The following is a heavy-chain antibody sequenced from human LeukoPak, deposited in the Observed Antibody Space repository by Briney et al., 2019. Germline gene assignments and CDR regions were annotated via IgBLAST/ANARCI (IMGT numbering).Heavy chain of an antibody. CDR2: LHPGNSDT. J-gene: IGHJ4*02. Sequence: GESLKISCQASGYSFSSYWIGWVRQMPGKGLEWMGILHPGNSDTRYSPPFQGHVTFSADTSTSTAYLQWSSLRATDTAIYYCARQEQGSGPAIDYWGQGTLVTVSS. CDR3: ARQEQGSGPAIDY. D-gene: IGHD3-10*01. V-gene: IGHV5-51*01. CDR1: GYSFSSYW.